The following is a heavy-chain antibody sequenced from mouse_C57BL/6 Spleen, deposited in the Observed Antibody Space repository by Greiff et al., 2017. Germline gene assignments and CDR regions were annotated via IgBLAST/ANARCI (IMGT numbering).Heavy chain of an antibody. Sequence: VQLQQPGAELVKPGASVKMSCKASGYTFTSYWITWVKQRPGQGLEWIGDIYPGSGSTNYNEKFKSKATLTVDTSSSTAYMQLSSLTSEDSAVYYCARNFITTSYWYFDVWGTGTTVTVSS. CDR3: ARNFITTSYWYFDV. D-gene: IGHD1-1*01. J-gene: IGHJ1*03. CDR1: GYTFTSYW. V-gene: IGHV1-55*01. CDR2: IYPGSGST.